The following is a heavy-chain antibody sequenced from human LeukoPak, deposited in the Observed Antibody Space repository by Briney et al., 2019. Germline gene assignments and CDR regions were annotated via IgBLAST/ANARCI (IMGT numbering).Heavy chain of an antibody. CDR1: GDSVSSNSAA. CDR2: TYYRSKWYD. V-gene: IGHV6-1*01. Sequence: SQTLSLTCAISGDSVSSNSAAWNWIMQSPSRGLEWLGRTYYRSKWYDDYAVSVKSRITINPDTSKNQFSLLLHSVTPEDTAVYYCARQGPTWPFDYWGQGTRVTVSS. D-gene: IGHD5-24*01. CDR3: ARQGPTWPFDY. J-gene: IGHJ4*02.